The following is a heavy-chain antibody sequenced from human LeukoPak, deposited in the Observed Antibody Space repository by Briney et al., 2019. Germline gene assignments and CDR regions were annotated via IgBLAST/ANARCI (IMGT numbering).Heavy chain of an antibody. J-gene: IGHJ4*02. V-gene: IGHV3-23*01. D-gene: IGHD6-13*01. CDR1: GFTFSSYA. Sequence: GGSLRLSCAASGFTFSSYAMSWVRQVPGKGLEWVSAISGSGGSTYYADSVKGRFTISRDNSKNTLYLQMNSLRAEDTAVYYCARHPGIAAAGIDYWGQGTLVTVSS. CDR2: ISGSGGST. CDR3: ARHPGIAAAGIDY.